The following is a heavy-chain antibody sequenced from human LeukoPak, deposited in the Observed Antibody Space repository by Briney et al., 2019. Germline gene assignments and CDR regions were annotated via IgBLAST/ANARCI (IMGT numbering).Heavy chain of an antibody. Sequence: GGSLRLSCAASGFTFSSHWMSWVRQAPGKGLEWVANIKEDGSEKYYVDSVKGRFTISRDNAKNSLYLQMNSLTAEDTAVYYCARTIRGYWGQGTLVTVSS. D-gene: IGHD3-10*01. CDR1: GFTFSSHW. V-gene: IGHV3-7*01. CDR2: IKEDGSEK. CDR3: ARTIRGY. J-gene: IGHJ4*02.